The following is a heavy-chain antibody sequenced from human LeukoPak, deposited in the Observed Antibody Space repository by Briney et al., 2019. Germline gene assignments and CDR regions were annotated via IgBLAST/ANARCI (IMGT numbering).Heavy chain of an antibody. CDR3: ASGPGFDP. J-gene: IGHJ5*02. Sequence: PSETLSLTCTVSGGSISSSSYYWGWIRQPPGKGLEWFGSIYYSGSTYYNPSLKSRVTISVDTSKNQFSLKLSPVTAADTAVYYCASGPGFDPWGQGTLVTVSS. CDR1: GGSISSSSYY. V-gene: IGHV4-39*01. CDR2: IYYSGST.